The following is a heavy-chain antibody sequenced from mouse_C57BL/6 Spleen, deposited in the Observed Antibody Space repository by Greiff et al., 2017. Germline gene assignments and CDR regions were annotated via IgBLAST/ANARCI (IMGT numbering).Heavy chain of an antibody. J-gene: IGHJ4*01. D-gene: IGHD2-4*01. CDR3: SRGDYDPYYYAMDY. CDR2: IYYSGTI. Sequence: EVQLQESGPGLVKPSQTVFLTCTVTGISITTGNYRWSWIRQFPGNKLEWIGYIYYSGTITYNPSLTSRTTITRDTPKNQFFLEMNSLTAEDTATYYCSRGDYDPYYYAMDYWGQGTSVTVSS. V-gene: IGHV3-5*01. CDR1: GISITTGNYR.